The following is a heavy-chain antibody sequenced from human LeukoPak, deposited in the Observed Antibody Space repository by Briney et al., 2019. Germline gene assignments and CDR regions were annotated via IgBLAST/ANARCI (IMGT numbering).Heavy chain of an antibody. Sequence: SVKVSCKASGGTFSSYAISWVRQAPGQGLEWMGGIIPIFGTANYAQKFQGRVTITADKSTSTAYMELSSLRSEDTAVYYSARSASVDTAMVDYWGQGTLVTVSS. D-gene: IGHD5-18*01. V-gene: IGHV1-69*06. J-gene: IGHJ4*02. CDR3: ARSASVDTAMVDY. CDR2: IIPIFGTA. CDR1: GGTFSSYA.